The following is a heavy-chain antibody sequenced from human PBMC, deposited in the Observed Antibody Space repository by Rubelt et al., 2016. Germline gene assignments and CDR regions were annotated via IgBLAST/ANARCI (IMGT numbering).Heavy chain of an antibody. Sequence: QVQLQESGPGLVKPSETLSLTCTVSGYSINNGYYWGWIRQPPGKGLEWIASFFHDGSTKYNPSLKSRVTISQDGPNNRFSLNLSSVTAADTAVYYCARPTGASSASGSFLVWGQGTLVTVSS. CDR1: GYSINNGYY. V-gene: IGHV4-38-2*02. D-gene: IGHD3-10*01. J-gene: IGHJ4*02. CDR3: ARPTGASSASGSFLV. CDR2: FFHDGST.